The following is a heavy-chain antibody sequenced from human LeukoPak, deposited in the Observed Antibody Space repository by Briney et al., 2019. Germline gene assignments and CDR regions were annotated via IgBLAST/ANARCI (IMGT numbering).Heavy chain of an antibody. CDR3: ARDVTENEQQLLHWGFRSPNWFDP. CDR2: IYYSGST. CDR1: GGSISSSSYY. D-gene: IGHD6-13*01. J-gene: IGHJ5*02. V-gene: IGHV4-39*07. Sequence: SETLSLTCTVSGGSISSSSYYWGWIRQPPGKGLEWIGSIYYSGSTYYKLSLKSRVTISVDMSKNQFSLKLRSVTAADTAVYYCARDVTENEQQLLHWGFRSPNWFDPWGQGTLVTVSS.